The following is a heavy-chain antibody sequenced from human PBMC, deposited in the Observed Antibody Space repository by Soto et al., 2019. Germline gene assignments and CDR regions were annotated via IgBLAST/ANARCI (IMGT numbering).Heavy chain of an antibody. CDR2: INHSGST. D-gene: IGHD3-10*01. CDR1: GGSFSGYY. J-gene: IGHJ5*02. V-gene: IGHV4-34*01. Sequence: SETLSLTCAVYGGSFSGYYWSWIRQPPGKGLEWIGEINHSGSTNYNPSLKSLFTISVDTSKNTFSLKLSSVTAADTAVYYCARGRVRGVIILPGPKNWFDPWGKGTLVTVSS. CDR3: ARGRVRGVIILPGPKNWFDP.